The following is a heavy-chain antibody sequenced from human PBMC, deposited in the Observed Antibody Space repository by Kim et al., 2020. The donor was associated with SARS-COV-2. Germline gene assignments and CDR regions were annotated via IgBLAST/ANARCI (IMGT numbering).Heavy chain of an antibody. Sequence: SETLSLTCTVSGGSISSESYYWGWIRQPPGQGLEWIGSIYYSGSTYYNPSLKSRVTISVDTSQNQFSLKLSSVTATDTAVYYCASRAGYSGYDYRYWGQG. CDR2: IYYSGST. CDR3: ASRAGYSGYDYRY. V-gene: IGHV4-39*01. D-gene: IGHD5-12*01. J-gene: IGHJ4*02. CDR1: GGSISSESYY.